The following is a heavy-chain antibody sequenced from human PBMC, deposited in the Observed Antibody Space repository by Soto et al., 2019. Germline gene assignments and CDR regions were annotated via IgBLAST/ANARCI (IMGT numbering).Heavy chain of an antibody. CDR1: GFTFSSYS. J-gene: IGHJ4*02. CDR2: ISTSSSTI. V-gene: IGHV3-48*01. CDR3: GRESCSSTSCLYDY. D-gene: IGHD2-2*01. Sequence: EVQLVESGGGLVQPGGSLRLSCAASGFTFSSYSMNWVRQAPGKGLEWVSYISTSSSTIYYADSVKGRFTISRDNAKNSLYLRMNSLRAEDTAVYYCGRESCSSTSCLYDYWGKGPLVTVSP.